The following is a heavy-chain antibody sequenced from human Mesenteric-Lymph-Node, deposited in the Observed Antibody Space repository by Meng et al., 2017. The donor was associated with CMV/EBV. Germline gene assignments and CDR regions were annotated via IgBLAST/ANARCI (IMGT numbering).Heavy chain of an antibody. D-gene: IGHD3-16*01. J-gene: IGHJ5*02. CDR2: IYRSGST. CDR1: GGSISSGDSY. Sequence: VSGGSISSGDSYWSWIRQPPGKGLEWIGYIYRSGSTYYNLSLKSRLTISVDTSKNQFSLKLTSVTAADTAMYYCVRDARGGGWFDPWGQGTLVTVSS. V-gene: IGHV4-30-4*08. CDR3: VRDARGGGWFDP.